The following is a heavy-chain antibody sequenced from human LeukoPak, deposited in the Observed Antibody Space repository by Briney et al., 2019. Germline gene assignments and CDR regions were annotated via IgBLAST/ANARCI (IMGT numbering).Heavy chain of an antibody. CDR2: ISSSSSYI. J-gene: IGHJ4*02. D-gene: IGHD5-12*01. Sequence: GGSLRLSCAASGFTFSIYSMNWVRQAPGKGLEWVSSISSSSSYIYYADSVKGRFTISRDSAKNSLYLQMNSLRAEDTAVYYCARDRSGYGDYWGQGTLVIVSS. CDR1: GFTFSIYS. V-gene: IGHV3-21*01. CDR3: ARDRSGYGDY.